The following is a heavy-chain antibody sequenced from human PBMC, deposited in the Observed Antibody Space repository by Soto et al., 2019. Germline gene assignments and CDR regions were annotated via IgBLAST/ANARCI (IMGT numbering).Heavy chain of an antibody. CDR3: TRRLVRSSGWYYFDY. CDR1: GFTFRGSA. CDR2: IRSKANSYAT. D-gene: IGHD6-19*01. Sequence: GGSLRLSCAASGFTFRGSAIHWVRQASGKGLEWVGRIRSKANSYATAYAASVKGRFTISRDDSKNTAYLQMNSLKTEDTAVYYCTRRLVRSSGWYYFDYWGQGTLVTVSS. J-gene: IGHJ4*02. V-gene: IGHV3-73*01.